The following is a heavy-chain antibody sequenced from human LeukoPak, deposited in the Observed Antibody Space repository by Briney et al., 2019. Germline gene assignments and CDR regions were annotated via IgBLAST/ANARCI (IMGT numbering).Heavy chain of an antibody. D-gene: IGHD3-10*01. Sequence: GESLKISCKGSGYSFTSYWISWVRQMPGKGLEWMGIIYPGDSDTRYSPSFQGQVTISADKSISTAYLQWSSLKASDTAMYYCARGLLWFGEFNDPFDYWGQGTLVTVSS. J-gene: IGHJ4*02. V-gene: IGHV5-51*01. CDR2: IYPGDSDT. CDR1: GYSFTSYW. CDR3: ARGLLWFGEFNDPFDY.